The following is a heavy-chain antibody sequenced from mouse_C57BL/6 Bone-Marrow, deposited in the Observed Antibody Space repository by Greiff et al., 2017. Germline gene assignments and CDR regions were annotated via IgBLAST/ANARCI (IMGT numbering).Heavy chain of an antibody. CDR1: GYTFTSYW. V-gene: IGHV1-50*01. D-gene: IGHD2-4*01. Sequence: QVQLQQPGAELVKPGASVKLSCKASGYTFTSYWMQWVKQRPGQGLEWIGEIDPSDSYTNYNQKFKGKATLTVDTSSSTAYMQLSSLTSEDSAVYYYARSVYDYDEGTGFAYWGQGTLVTVSA. CDR2: IDPSDSYT. CDR3: ARSVYDYDEGTGFAY. J-gene: IGHJ3*01.